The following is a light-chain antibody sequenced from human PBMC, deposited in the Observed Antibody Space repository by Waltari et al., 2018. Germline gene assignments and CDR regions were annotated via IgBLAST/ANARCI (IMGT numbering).Light chain of an antibody. J-gene: IGLJ1*01. CDR3: AAWDDRLDAYV. CDR2: SNN. Sequence: QSVLSQPPSASGTPGQRVTISCSGSSSNIGENTVNWFQQLPGTAPRLLIYSNNLRTSGVPDRFSGSKSGTSASLAISGLQSDDEADYFCAAWDDRLDAYVFGSGTEVTV. CDR1: SSNIGENT. V-gene: IGLV1-44*01.